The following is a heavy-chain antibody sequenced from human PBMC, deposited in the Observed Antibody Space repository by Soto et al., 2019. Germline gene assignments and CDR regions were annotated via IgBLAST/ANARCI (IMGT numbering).Heavy chain of an antibody. Sequence: PGGSLRLSCAASGFAFSIYWMSWVRQAPGKGLEWVANIKGGGIDKYYVDSVKGRFTISRDNTQNSLYLQMNGLRVEDTAVYYCTRFTRSQPRDYWGQGTLVTVSS. V-gene: IGHV3-7*01. CDR1: GFAFSIYW. CDR3: TRFTRSQPRDY. CDR2: IKGGGIDK. J-gene: IGHJ4*02.